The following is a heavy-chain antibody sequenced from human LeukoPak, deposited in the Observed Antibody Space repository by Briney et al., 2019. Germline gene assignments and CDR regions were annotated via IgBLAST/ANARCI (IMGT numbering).Heavy chain of an antibody. CDR3: ARGRNYDFWSYYMDA. CDR1: GYTFTSYG. V-gene: IGHV1-18*01. J-gene: IGHJ6*03. Sequence: ASVKVSCKAPGYTFTSYGISWVRQAPGQGLEWMGWISAYNGNTNYAQRLQGRVTMTTDTSTSTAYMELRSLRSDDTAVYYCARGRNYDFWSYYMDAWGKGTTVTVSS. CDR2: ISAYNGNT. D-gene: IGHD3-3*01.